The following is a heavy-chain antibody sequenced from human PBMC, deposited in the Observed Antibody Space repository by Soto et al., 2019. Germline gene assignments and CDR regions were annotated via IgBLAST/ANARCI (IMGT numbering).Heavy chain of an antibody. D-gene: IGHD4-17*01. Sequence: PGESLKISCKGSGYSFTNYWISWVRQMPGKGLEWMGRIDPSDSYTKYSSSFQGHVTISVDKSISTAYMELSSLRPEDTAVYYCATDVGGYIYGLARNWGPGTLVTVSS. J-gene: IGHJ4*02. CDR1: GYSFTNYW. CDR2: IDPSDSYT. V-gene: IGHV5-10-1*01. CDR3: ATDVGGYIYGLARN.